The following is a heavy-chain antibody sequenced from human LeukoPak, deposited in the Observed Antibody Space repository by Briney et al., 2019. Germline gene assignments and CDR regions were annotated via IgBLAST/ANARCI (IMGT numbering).Heavy chain of an antibody. Sequence: PSETLSLTCTVSGGSISSYYWSWIRQPPGKGLEWIGYIYYSGSANHNPSLKSRVTISVDTSKNQFSLKLSSVTAADTAVYYCARDQDSSGWYYDYWGQGTLVTVSS. J-gene: IGHJ4*02. CDR3: ARDQDSSGWYYDY. CDR1: GGSISSYY. D-gene: IGHD6-19*01. V-gene: IGHV4-59*01. CDR2: IYYSGSA.